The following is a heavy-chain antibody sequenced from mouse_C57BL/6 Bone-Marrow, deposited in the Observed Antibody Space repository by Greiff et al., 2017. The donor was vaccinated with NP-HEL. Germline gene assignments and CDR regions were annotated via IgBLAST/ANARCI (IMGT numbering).Heavy chain of an antibody. CDR3: ARSHYYGSSSFAY. Sequence: EVHLVESGPGLAKPSQTLSLTCSVTGYSITSDYWNWIRKFPGHKLEYMGYISYSGSTYYYPSLNSRISITRETSKNQYYLQLNSVTTEDTATYYCARSHYYGSSSFAYWGQGTLVTVSA. D-gene: IGHD1-1*01. CDR1: GYSITSDY. J-gene: IGHJ3*01. V-gene: IGHV3-8*01. CDR2: ISYSGST.